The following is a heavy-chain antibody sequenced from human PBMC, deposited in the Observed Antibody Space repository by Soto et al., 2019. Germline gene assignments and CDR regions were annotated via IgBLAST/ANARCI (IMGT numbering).Heavy chain of an antibody. J-gene: IGHJ5*02. Sequence: SETLSLTCTVSGGSISSYYWSWIRQPPGKGLEWIGYIYYSGSTNYNPSLKSRVTISVDTSENQFSLKLSSVTAADTAVYYCARVMGYCSSTSCYAGWFDPWGQGTLVTVSS. CDR3: ARVMGYCSSTSCYAGWFDP. V-gene: IGHV4-59*01. CDR2: IYYSGST. CDR1: GGSISSYY. D-gene: IGHD2-2*01.